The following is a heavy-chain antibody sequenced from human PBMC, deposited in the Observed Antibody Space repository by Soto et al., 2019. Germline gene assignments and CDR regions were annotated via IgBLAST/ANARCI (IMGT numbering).Heavy chain of an antibody. CDR2: IWYDGSNK. V-gene: IGHV3-33*01. J-gene: IGHJ4*02. CDR3: ARHGYCISTSCYARLHFDY. Sequence: PGGSLRLSCAASGFTFSSYGMHWVRQAPGKGLEWVAVIWYDGSNKYYADSVKGRFTISRDNAKNSLYLQMNSLRAEDTAVYYCARHGYCISTSCYARLHFDYSGQGTLVTVSS. D-gene: IGHD2-2*03. CDR1: GFTFSSYG.